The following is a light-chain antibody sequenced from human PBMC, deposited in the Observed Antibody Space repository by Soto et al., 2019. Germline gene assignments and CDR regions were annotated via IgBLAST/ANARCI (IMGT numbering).Light chain of an antibody. J-gene: IGKJ1*01. Sequence: DIVLTQSPGTLSLSPGERATLSCRASQSVSSSYLAWYQQTPGQAPRLLIYGASSRATGIPDRFSGSGSGTDFILTISRLEPEDFAVYYCQQYGSSPETFGQGTKVEIK. CDR1: QSVSSSY. CDR2: GAS. CDR3: QQYGSSPET. V-gene: IGKV3-20*01.